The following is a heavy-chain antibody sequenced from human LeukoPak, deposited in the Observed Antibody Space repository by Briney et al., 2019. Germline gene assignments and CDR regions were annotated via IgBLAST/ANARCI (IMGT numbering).Heavy chain of an antibody. CDR3: AKDRSSGWYLAFDY. Sequence: PGGSLRLSCAASGFTFSSYGMHWVRQAPGKGLEWVAFIRFDGSNKYYGDSVKGRFTISRDNSKNTLYLQMHSLRAEDTAVYYCAKDRSSGWYLAFDYWGQGTLVTVSS. V-gene: IGHV3-30*02. CDR1: GFTFSSYG. CDR2: IRFDGSNK. D-gene: IGHD6-19*01. J-gene: IGHJ4*02.